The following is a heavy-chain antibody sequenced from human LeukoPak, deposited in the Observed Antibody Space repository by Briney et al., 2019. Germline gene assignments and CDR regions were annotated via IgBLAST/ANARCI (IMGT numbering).Heavy chain of an antibody. CDR1: GGSISSYY. CDR2: IYTSGST. J-gene: IGHJ4*02. Sequence: SETLSLTCTVSGGSISSYYWSWIRQSAGKGLEWIGRIYTSGSTNYNPSLKSRVAMSIDTSKNQFSLKLSSVTAADTAVYYCAREGYVWGSYAEAGDWGQGTLVTVSS. CDR3: AREGYVWGSYAEAGD. D-gene: IGHD3-16*01. V-gene: IGHV4-4*07.